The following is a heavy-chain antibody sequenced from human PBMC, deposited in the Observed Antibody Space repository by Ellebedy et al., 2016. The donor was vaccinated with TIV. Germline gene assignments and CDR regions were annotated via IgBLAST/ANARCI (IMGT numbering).Heavy chain of an antibody. CDR2: ISGSGGST. CDR3: ARRYCSGTSCSPYFDF. V-gene: IGHV3-23*01. D-gene: IGHD2-2*01. J-gene: IGHJ4*02. CDR1: GFTFSNYA. Sequence: GESLKISXEVSGFTFSNYAMSWVRQAPGKGLEWVSAISGSGGSTYYADSVKGRFTISRDNSKNTVYLQMNSLRAEDTAVYYCARRYCSGTSCSPYFDFWGQGTLVTVSS.